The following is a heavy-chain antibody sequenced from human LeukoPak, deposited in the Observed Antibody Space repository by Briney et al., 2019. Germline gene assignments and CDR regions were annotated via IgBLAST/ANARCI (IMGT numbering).Heavy chain of an antibody. V-gene: IGHV3-23*01. D-gene: IGHD3-22*01. CDR3: AKSPYYDSSGSYFDY. J-gene: IGHJ4*02. CDR2: ISGGGGST. CDR1: GFTFSNFA. Sequence: GGSLRLSCAASGFTFSNFAMSWVRQAPGKGLEWVSDISGGGGSTSYADSVKGRFTISRDNSKNTLYLQMNSLRAEDTAVYYCAKSPYYDSSGSYFDYWGQGTLVTVSS.